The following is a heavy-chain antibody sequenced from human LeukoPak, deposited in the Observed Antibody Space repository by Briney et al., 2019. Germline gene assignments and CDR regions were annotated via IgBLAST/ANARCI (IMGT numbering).Heavy chain of an antibody. D-gene: IGHD3-22*01. Sequence: PGGSLRLSCAASGFTFSSYAMSWVRQAPGKGLEWVSAISGSGGSTYYADSVKGRFTISRDNSKNTLYLQMNSLRAEDAAVYYCARSPGSVVVYYYNDYWGQGTLVTVSS. CDR1: GFTFSSYA. CDR2: ISGSGGST. J-gene: IGHJ4*02. V-gene: IGHV3-23*01. CDR3: ARSPGSVVVYYYNDY.